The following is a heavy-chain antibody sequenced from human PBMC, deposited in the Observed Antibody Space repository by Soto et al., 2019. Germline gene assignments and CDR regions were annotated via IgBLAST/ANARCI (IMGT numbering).Heavy chain of an antibody. D-gene: IGHD2-2*01. J-gene: IGHJ4*01. CDR2: IKEDASEE. Sequence: EVQLVQSAGDLVQPGGSLRLSCVASGFTFSTYRMTWVRQAPGRGLEWVAGIKEDASEELYVDSVKGRFNVSRDNAKNSLCPQLNSLSAEDTAVYYCATAMSSPFSNFDDWGQGSLVTVSS. CDR1: GFTFSTYR. V-gene: IGHV3-7*01. CDR3: ATAMSSPFSNFDD.